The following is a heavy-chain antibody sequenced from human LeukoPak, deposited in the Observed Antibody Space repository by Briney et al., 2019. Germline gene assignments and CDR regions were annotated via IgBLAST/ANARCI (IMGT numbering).Heavy chain of an antibody. CDR3: ARGRGWYGPFDI. D-gene: IGHD6-19*01. J-gene: IGHJ3*02. V-gene: IGHV4-59*01. CDR1: GGSISSYY. CDR2: IYYSGST. Sequence: YPSETLSLPCTVSGGSISSYYWSWIRQPPGKGLEWIGYIYYSGSTNYNPSLKSRVTISVDTSKNQFSLKLSSVTAADTAVYYCARGRGWYGPFDIWGQGKMFTVSS.